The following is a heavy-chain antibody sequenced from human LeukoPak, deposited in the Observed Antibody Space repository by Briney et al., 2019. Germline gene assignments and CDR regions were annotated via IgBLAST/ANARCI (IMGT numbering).Heavy chain of an antibody. Sequence: PSETLSLTCAVYGGSFSGYYSSWIRKPPGKGLEWIGEINHSGSTNYNPSLKSRVTISVDTSKNQFSLKLSSVTAADTAVYYCARGYCSGGSCYFHYYYMDVWGKGTTVAVSS. J-gene: IGHJ6*03. CDR1: GGSFSGYY. D-gene: IGHD2-15*01. CDR2: INHSGST. CDR3: ARGYCSGGSCYFHYYYMDV. V-gene: IGHV4-34*01.